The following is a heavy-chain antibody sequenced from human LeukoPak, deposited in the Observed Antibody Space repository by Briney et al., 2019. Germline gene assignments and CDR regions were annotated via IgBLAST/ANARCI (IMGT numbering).Heavy chain of an antibody. D-gene: IGHD5-18*01. Sequence: PSETLSLTCTVSGGSISSYYWSWIRQPPGKGLEWIGYIYYSGSTSYNPSLKSRVTISVDTSKNQFSLKLSSVTAADTAEYYCARWVSVDTAMDRYFDYWGQGTLVTVSS. CDR1: GGSISSYY. V-gene: IGHV4-59*12. CDR2: IYYSGST. CDR3: ARWVSVDTAMDRYFDY. J-gene: IGHJ4*02.